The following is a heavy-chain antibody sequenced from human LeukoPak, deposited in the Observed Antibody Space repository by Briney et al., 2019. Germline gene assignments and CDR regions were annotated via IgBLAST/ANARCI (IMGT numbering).Heavy chain of an antibody. Sequence: SETLSLTCTVSGGSISSSSYYWGWIRQPPGNGLEWIGSIYYSGSTYYNPSLKSRVTISVDTSKNQFSLKLSSVTAADTAVYYCARRMIDYFDYWGQGTLATVSS. D-gene: IGHD2-21*01. CDR2: IYYSGST. J-gene: IGHJ4*02. CDR1: GGSISSSSYY. V-gene: IGHV4-39*01. CDR3: ARRMIDYFDY.